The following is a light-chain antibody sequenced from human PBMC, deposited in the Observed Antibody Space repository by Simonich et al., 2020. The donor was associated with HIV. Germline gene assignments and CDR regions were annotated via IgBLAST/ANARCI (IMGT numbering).Light chain of an antibody. CDR3: QQYNNWPLT. J-gene: IGKJ5*01. CDR2: GAS. V-gene: IGKV3-15*01. CDR1: QSVNSN. Sequence: EIVMTQSPATLSVSPGERATLSCRASQSVNSNLAWDQQKPGQAPRLLIYGASTRATGIPARFSGTGSGTEFTLTISSLQSEDFAVYYCQQYNNWPLTFGQGTRLEIK.